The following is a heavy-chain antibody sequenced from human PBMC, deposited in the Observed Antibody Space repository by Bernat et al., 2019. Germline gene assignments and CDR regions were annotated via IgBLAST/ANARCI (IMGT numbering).Heavy chain of an antibody. J-gene: IGHJ4*02. D-gene: IGHD6-13*01. CDR1: GFTFSTYW. CDR2: IKQDGSEK. V-gene: IGHV3-7*01. Sequence: EVQLVESGGGLVQPGGSLRLSCTASGFTFSTYWMTWVRQAPGKGLDWVASIKQDGSEKYYLDSVKGRFTISRDNTKNSLYLEMNSLRGEDTAVYYCATRPRQPESWGQGTLVTVSS. CDR3: ATRPRQPES.